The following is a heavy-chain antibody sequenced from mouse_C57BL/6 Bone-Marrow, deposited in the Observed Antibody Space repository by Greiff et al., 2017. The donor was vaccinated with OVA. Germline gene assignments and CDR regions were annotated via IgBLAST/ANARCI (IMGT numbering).Heavy chain of an antibody. CDR1: GFTFSSYG. J-gene: IGHJ3*01. V-gene: IGHV5-6*01. Sequence: DVHLVESGGDLVKPGGSLKLSCAASGFTFSSYGMSWVRQTPDKRLEWVATISSGGSYPYSPDSVKGRFTISRDNAKNTLYLQMSSLKSEDTAMYYCARQDSNFAYWGQGTLVTVSA. D-gene: IGHD2-5*01. CDR2: ISSGGSYP. CDR3: ARQDSNFAY.